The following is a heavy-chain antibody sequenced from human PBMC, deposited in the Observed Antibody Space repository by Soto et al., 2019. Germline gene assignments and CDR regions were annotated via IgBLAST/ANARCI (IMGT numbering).Heavy chain of an antibody. CDR1: GGSISCNNW. Sequence: QVQLQESGPGLVKPSGTLSLTCAVSGGSISCNNWWSWVRQPPGKGLEWNGEIHHTGSTNYNPSLKSRVTTSVDKSKNEFSLTLGSVPAADTAVYYCVTGEGGNSHWYFALWGRGTLVTVSS. D-gene: IGHD3-16*01. V-gene: IGHV4-4*02. CDR2: IHHTGST. J-gene: IGHJ2*01. CDR3: VTGEGGNSHWYFAL.